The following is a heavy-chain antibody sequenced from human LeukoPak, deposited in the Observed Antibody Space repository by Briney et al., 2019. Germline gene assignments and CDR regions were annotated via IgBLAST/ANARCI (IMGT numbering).Heavy chain of an antibody. CDR1: GDSVSSY. Sequence: SETLSLTCTVSGDSVSSYWSWIRQPPGNALRGIGYIYYGGSTNYNPSLQSRVTISVDSSKNQYSLRLTSVTAADTALYYWARGSESSGWRRFDYWGQGILVTVSS. D-gene: IGHD6-19*01. V-gene: IGHV4-59*02. J-gene: IGHJ4*02. CDR3: ARGSESSGWRRFDY. CDR2: IYYGGST.